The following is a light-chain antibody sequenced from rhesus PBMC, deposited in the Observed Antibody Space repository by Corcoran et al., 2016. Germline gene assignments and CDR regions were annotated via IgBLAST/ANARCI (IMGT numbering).Light chain of an antibody. J-gene: IGKJ2*01. V-gene: IGKV1-22*01. CDR1: QSISSW. Sequence: DIQMTQSPSSLSASVGDTVTITCRASQSISSWLAWYRQTPGEALKLLFYKASTLQSGVPSRFSGRGSGTEFNLTISSLQSEDFATYYCQKYGSSPLYSFGQGTKVEIK. CDR2: KAS. CDR3: QKYGSSPLYS.